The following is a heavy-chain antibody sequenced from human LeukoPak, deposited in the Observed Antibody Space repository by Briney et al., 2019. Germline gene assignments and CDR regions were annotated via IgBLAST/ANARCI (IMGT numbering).Heavy chain of an antibody. V-gene: IGHV4-34*01. Sequence: SETLSLTCAVYGGSFSGYYWSWIRQPPGKGLEWIGEINHSGSTNYNPSLKSRVTISVDTSKNQFSLKLSSVTAAGTAVYYCASSDVEWLRLFDPWGQGTLVTVSS. CDR2: INHSGST. CDR3: ASSDVEWLRLFDP. CDR1: GGSFSGYY. D-gene: IGHD5-12*01. J-gene: IGHJ5*02.